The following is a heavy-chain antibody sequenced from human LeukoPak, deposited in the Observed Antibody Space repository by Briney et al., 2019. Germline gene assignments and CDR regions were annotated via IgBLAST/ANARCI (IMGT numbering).Heavy chain of an antibody. CDR3: ARGQIVVVPAAKSVYNWFDP. V-gene: IGHV4-59*12. D-gene: IGHD2-2*01. J-gene: IGHJ5*02. CDR1: GGSISSYY. Sequence: PSETLSLTCSVSGGSISSYYWGWIRQPPGKGLEWIGYINYSGSTNYNPSLKSRVTMSVDTSKNQFSLKLSSVTAADTAVYYCARGQIVVVPAAKSVYNWFDPWGQGTLVTVSS. CDR2: INYSGST.